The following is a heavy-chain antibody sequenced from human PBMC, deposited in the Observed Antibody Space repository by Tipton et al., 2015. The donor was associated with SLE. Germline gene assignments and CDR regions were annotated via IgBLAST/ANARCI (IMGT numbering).Heavy chain of an antibody. CDR1: GGSISSSPYY. D-gene: IGHD3-16*01. J-gene: IGHJ4*02. CDR2: VYSGGNT. Sequence: TLSLTCTVSGGSISSSPYYWAWIRQPPGKGLEWIGTVYSGGNTYHIPSLKTRVTISVDTSRNQFSLKLSSVTAADTAVYYCATQGYYDSSFDYWGQGTLVTVSS. V-gene: IGHV4-39*01. CDR3: ATQGYYDSSFDY.